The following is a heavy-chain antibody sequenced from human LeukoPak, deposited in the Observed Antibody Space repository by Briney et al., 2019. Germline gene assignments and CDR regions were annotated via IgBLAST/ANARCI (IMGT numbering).Heavy chain of an antibody. J-gene: IGHJ4*02. CDR2: ISSSASTI. D-gene: IGHD3-10*01. CDR1: GFTFSIYE. CDR3: AGEGFGVDY. Sequence: HTGGSLRLSCAASGFTFSIYEMNWVRQAPGKGLEWVSYISSSASTIYYADSVKGRFTISRDNAKNSLYLQMNSLRADDTAVYYCAGEGFGVDYWGQGTLVTVSS. V-gene: IGHV3-48*03.